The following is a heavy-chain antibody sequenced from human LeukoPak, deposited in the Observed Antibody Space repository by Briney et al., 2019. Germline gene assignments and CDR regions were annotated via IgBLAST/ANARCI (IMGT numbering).Heavy chain of an antibody. Sequence: NPSETLSLTCTVSGGSINGYFWTWIRQPPGKGLEWIGYIYYSGSTNYNPSLKSRVTMSVDTSKNQFSLKLTSMTAADTAVYYCARDASSWSGWFDPWGQGTLVTVSS. CDR3: ARDASSWSGWFDP. D-gene: IGHD6-13*01. CDR2: IYYSGST. CDR1: GGSINGYF. J-gene: IGHJ5*02. V-gene: IGHV4-59*01.